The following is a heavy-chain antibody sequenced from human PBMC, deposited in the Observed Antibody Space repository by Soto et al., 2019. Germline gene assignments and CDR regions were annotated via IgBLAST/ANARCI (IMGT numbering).Heavy chain of an antibody. D-gene: IGHD2-2*02. J-gene: IGHJ5*02. V-gene: IGHV5-51*01. CDR1: GYSFTSYW. CDR3: ARVDCSSTSCYTGVLWFDP. Sequence: PGESLKISCKGSGYSFTSYWIGWVRQMPGKGLEWMGIIYPGDSDTRYSPSFQGQVTISADKPISTAYLQWSSLKASDTAMYYCARVDCSSTSCYTGVLWFDPWGQGTLVTVSS. CDR2: IYPGDSDT.